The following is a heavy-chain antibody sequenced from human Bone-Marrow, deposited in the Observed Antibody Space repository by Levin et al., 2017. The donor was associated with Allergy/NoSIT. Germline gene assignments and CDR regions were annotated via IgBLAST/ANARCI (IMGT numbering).Heavy chain of an antibody. CDR1: GDSINSNY. Sequence: SQTLSLTCTVSGDSINSNYWSWIRQSPGKGLEWIGYYFYKGNTDYTPSLKSRATISVDASKNQMSLNLHSVTAADTAVYYCARSRYTSGWSYFDHWGQGMVVTVSS. CDR3: ARSRYTSGWSYFDH. J-gene: IGHJ4*02. CDR2: YFYKGNT. D-gene: IGHD6-19*01. V-gene: IGHV4-59*01.